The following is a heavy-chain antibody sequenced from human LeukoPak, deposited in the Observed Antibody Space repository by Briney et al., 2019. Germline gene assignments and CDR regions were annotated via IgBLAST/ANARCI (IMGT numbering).Heavy chain of an antibody. CDR2: INHSGGT. CDR3: ARERSIGGFDY. D-gene: IGHD6-6*01. CDR1: GGSFSGYY. Sequence: SETLSLTCAVYGGSFSGYYWSWIRQPPGKGLEWIGEINHSGGTKYNPSLKSRVTISVDTSKNQFSLKLSSVTAADTAVYYCARERSIGGFDYWGQGTLVTVSS. V-gene: IGHV4-34*01. J-gene: IGHJ4*02.